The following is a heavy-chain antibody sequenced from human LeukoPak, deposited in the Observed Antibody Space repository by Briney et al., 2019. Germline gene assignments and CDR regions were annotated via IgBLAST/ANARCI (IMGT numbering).Heavy chain of an antibody. D-gene: IGHD3-10*01. CDR1: TSTFSNYY. J-gene: IGHJ3*02. CDR2: ISSSSTYT. Sequence: GGSLRLSCAASTSTFSNYYMSWIRQAPGKGLEWVSYISSSSTYTDYADSVKGRFTISRDNAKNSLYLQMNSLRAEDTAVYYCARGRGSGSRWGGAFDIWGQGTVVTVSS. CDR3: ARGRGSGSRWGGAFDI. V-gene: IGHV3-11*05.